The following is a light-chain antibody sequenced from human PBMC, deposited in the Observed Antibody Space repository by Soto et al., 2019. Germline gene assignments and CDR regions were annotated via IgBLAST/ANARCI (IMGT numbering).Light chain of an antibody. J-gene: IGKJ1*01. V-gene: IGKV1-5*01. CDR2: DAS. CDR1: QSISSW. CDR3: QQYNSFWT. Sequence: DIQMTQSPSTLSASVGDRVTITCRASQSISSWLAWYQQKPGKAPKLLIYDASYLERGVPSRFSGRGSGTEFTLTISSLQPDDLATYYCQQYNSFWTFGQGTKVEI.